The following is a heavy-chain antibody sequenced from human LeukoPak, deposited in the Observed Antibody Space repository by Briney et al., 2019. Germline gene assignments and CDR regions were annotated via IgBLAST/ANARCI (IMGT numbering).Heavy chain of an antibody. CDR1: GFTFSSYT. CDR3: ARVGIGTVAGNYFDD. V-gene: IGHV3-21*06. J-gene: IGHJ4*02. D-gene: IGHD6-19*01. Sequence: GGSLRLSCAASGFTFSSYTMNWVRQAPGKGLEWVSSISSSSSYMYYADSVKGRFTISRDNAKNSLYLQMNSLRAEDTSVYYCARVGIGTVAGNYFDDWGQGTLVTVSS. CDR2: ISSSSSYM.